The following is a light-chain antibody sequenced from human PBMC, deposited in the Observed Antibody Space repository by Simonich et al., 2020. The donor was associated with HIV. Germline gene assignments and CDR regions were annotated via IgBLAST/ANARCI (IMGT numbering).Light chain of an antibody. J-gene: IGKJ1*01. CDR3: QQYGSSPT. Sequence: DIVMTQSPDSLAVSLVERATINCKSSQSVLSRSNNTNSLVWYQQKPVQPPTLLIYWASTLESGVPDRFRGSGSGTDFTLTISRLEPEDFAVYYCQQYGSSPTFGQGTKVEIK. CDR1: QSVLSRSNNTNS. CDR2: WAS. V-gene: IGKV4-1*01.